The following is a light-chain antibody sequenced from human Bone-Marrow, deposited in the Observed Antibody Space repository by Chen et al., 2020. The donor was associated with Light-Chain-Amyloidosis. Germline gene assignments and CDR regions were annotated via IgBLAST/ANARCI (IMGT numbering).Light chain of an antibody. CDR2: RDT. J-gene: IGLJ2*01. Sequence: SYELTQPPSVSVSPGQTARSTCPGDDLPTKYACWYQQKPGQAPVLVIHRDTERPSGRSERFCVSRSGTSATVNVSGGRAEDEGACHSASAESRGGYKLLVGGGTKPTVL. V-gene: IGLV3-25*03. CDR3: ASAESRGGYKLL. CDR1: DLPTKY.